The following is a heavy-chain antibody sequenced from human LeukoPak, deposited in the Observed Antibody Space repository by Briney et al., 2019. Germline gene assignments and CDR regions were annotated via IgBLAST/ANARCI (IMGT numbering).Heavy chain of an antibody. J-gene: IGHJ4*02. CDR1: GFTFSSYA. D-gene: IGHD3-10*01. CDR3: ARDGEYYYGSGSYFDY. CDR2: ISYDGSNK. V-gene: IGHV3-30-3*01. Sequence: GGSLRLSSAASGFTFSSYAMHWVRQAPGKGLEWVAVISYDGSNKYYADSVKGRFTISRDNSKNTLYLQMNSLRAEDTAVYYCARDGEYYYGSGSYFDYWGQGTLVTVSS.